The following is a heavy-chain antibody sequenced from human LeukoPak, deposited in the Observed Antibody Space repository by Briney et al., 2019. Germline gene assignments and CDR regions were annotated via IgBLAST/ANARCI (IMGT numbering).Heavy chain of an antibody. D-gene: IGHD2-21*02. CDR2: ISYDGSNK. CDR1: GFTFSSYG. CDR3: AKDVSVVVTAYYGMDV. V-gene: IGHV3-30*18. J-gene: IGHJ6*02. Sequence: PGGSLRLSCAASGFTFSSYGMHWVRQAPGKGLEWVAVISYDGSNKYYADSVKGRFTISRDNSKNTLYLQMNSLRAEDTAVYYCAKDVSVVVTAYYGMDVWGQGTTVTVSS.